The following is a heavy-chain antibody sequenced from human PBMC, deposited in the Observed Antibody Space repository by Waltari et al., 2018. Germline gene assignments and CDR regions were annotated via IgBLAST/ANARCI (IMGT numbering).Heavy chain of an antibody. Sequence: QVQLQQWGAGLLKPSETLSLTCAVYGGSFSGYYWRWIRQPPGQGLEWIGEINHSGSTNYNPSLKSRVTISVDTSKNQFSLKLSSVTAADTAVYYCARGITIFHRDLTQDNYFDYWGQGTLVTVSS. V-gene: IGHV4-34*01. D-gene: IGHD3-9*01. CDR1: GGSFSGYY. CDR2: INHSGST. CDR3: ARGITIFHRDLTQDNYFDY. J-gene: IGHJ4*02.